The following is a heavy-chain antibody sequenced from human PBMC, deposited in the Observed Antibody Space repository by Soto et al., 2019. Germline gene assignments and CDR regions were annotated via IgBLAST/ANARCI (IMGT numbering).Heavy chain of an antibody. Sequence: ASVKVSCKASGYTFTSYYMHWVRQDPGQGLEWMGIINAGGGSTSYAQKFQGRVTMTRDTSTSTVYMELSSLRSEDTAVYYCAIEVVVVIAATPDAFDIWGQGTMVTVSS. CDR3: AIEVVVVIAATPDAFDI. V-gene: IGHV1-46*01. CDR1: GYTFTSYY. J-gene: IGHJ3*02. CDR2: INAGGGST. D-gene: IGHD2-15*01.